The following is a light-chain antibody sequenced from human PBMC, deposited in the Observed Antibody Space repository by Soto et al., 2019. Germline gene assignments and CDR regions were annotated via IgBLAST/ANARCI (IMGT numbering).Light chain of an antibody. CDR3: QVYNSARWT. V-gene: IGKV1-27*01. J-gene: IGKJ1*01. CDR1: QGISNY. Sequence: DIQVTQSVFAVSATERENVPLTCRASQGISNYLAWYQQKPGKVPNLLIYAASTLQSGVPSRFSGSGSGTDFTLTISSLQPEDGATYYCQVYNSARWTFGQGTKADIK. CDR2: AAS.